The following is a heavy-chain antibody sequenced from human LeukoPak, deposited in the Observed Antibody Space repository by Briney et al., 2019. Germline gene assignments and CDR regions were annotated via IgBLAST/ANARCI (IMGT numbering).Heavy chain of an antibody. V-gene: IGHV3-23*01. CDR3: AKELYCSSTSCAQFDP. CDR2: ISTSGGST. J-gene: IGHJ5*02. CDR1: GFTFSSYA. Sequence: GGSLRLSCVASGFTFSSYAMNWVRQAPGKGLEWVSVISTSGGSTYYADSVKGRYTISRDNSKNTLYLQMNSLRAEDTAIYYCAKELYCSSTSCAQFDPWGQGTLVTVSS. D-gene: IGHD2-2*01.